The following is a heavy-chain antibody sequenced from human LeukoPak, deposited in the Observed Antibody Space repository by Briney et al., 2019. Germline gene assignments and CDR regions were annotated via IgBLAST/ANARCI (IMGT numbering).Heavy chain of an antibody. D-gene: IGHD2-21*02. V-gene: IGHV3-74*01. CDR2: INSDGSRT. Sequence: GGSLRLSCAASGFTLSSYEMHWVRQAPGKGRVWVSRINSDGSRTGYADSVKGRFTISRDNAKNTLYLQMNSLRAEDTAIYYCARELPREVTLDYWGQGTLVTVSS. J-gene: IGHJ4*02. CDR1: GFTLSSYE. CDR3: ARELPREVTLDY.